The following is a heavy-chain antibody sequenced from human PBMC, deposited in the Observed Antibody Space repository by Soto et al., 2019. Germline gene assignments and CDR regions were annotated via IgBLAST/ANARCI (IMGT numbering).Heavy chain of an antibody. D-gene: IGHD1-26*01. CDR3: AKRQSGSYYAAFDV. J-gene: IGHJ3*01. V-gene: IGHV3-23*01. CDR1: GFTFSTYP. Sequence: DAQLLESGGGLAQPGGTLRLSCAASGFTFSTYPMAWVRQAPGKGLEWVSTIHGSGETAYYADSVKGRFTISRDNSNNTVYLQMDSLRAEDTATYYCAKRQSGSYYAAFDVWGQGTVVTVSS. CDR2: IHGSGETA.